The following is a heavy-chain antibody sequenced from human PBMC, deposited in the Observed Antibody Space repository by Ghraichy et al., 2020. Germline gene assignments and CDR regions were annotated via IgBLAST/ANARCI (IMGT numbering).Heavy chain of an antibody. J-gene: IGHJ6*02. CDR1: GFSLSTSGMC. Sequence: TLSLTCTFSGFSLSTSGMCVSWIRQPPGKALEWLALIDWDDDKYYSTSLKTRLTISKDTSKNQVVLTMTNMDPVDTATYYCARIRRDFWSGYPTTYYYYGMDVWGQGTTVTVSS. CDR3: ARIRRDFWSGYPTTYYYYGMDV. V-gene: IGHV2-70*01. D-gene: IGHD3-3*01. CDR2: IDWDDDK.